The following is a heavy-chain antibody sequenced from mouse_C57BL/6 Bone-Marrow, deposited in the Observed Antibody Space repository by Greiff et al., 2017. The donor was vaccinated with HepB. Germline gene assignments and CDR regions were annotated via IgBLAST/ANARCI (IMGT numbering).Heavy chain of an antibody. CDR1: GFTFSDFY. CDR3: ARDAPYDYAWFAY. Sequence: EVQRVESGGGLVQSGRSLRLSCATSGFTFSDFYMEWVRQAPGKGLEWIAASRNKANDYTTEYSASVKGRFIVSRDTSQSILYLQMNALRAEDTAIYYCARDAPYDYAWFAYWGQGTLVTVSA. J-gene: IGHJ3*01. V-gene: IGHV7-1*01. CDR2: SRNKANDYTT. D-gene: IGHD2-4*01.